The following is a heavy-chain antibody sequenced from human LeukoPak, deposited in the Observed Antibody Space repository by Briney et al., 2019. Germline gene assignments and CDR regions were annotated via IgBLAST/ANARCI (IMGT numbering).Heavy chain of an antibody. Sequence: SQTLSLTCTVSGNSISSGDNYWSWIRQPPGKGLEWIGYMYYNRSTNYNPSLKSRVTISVDTSKNQFSLKLSSVTAADTAVYYCARGGGYFLIDAFDIWGLGTMVTVSS. V-gene: IGHV4-61*08. CDR2: MYYNRST. CDR3: ARGGGYFLIDAFDI. D-gene: IGHD3-22*01. CDR1: GNSISSGDNY. J-gene: IGHJ3*02.